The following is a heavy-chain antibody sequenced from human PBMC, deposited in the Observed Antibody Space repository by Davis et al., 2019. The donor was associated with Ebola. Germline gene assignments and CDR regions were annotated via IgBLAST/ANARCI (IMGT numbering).Heavy chain of an antibody. CDR1: GFTFSSYA. CDR3: ARGIAAAGTFDY. V-gene: IGHV3-23*01. CDR2: ISGSGGST. D-gene: IGHD6-13*01. Sequence: GESLKISCAASGFTFSSYAMSWVRQAPGKGLEWVSAISGSGGSTYYADSVKGRFTISRHNSKNTLYLQMNSLRAEDTAVYYCARGIAAAGTFDYWGQGTLVTVSS. J-gene: IGHJ4*02.